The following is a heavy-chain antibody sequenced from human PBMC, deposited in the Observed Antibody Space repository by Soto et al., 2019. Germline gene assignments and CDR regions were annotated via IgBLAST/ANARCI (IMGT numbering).Heavy chain of an antibody. CDR3: VKEYDYSNSYFDY. D-gene: IGHD4-4*01. CDR2: ISSNGGST. Sequence: GGSLRLSCSASGFTFSSYAMHWVRQAPGKGLEYVSAISSNGGSTYYADSVKGRFTISRDNSKNTLYLQMSSLRAVDTAVYYCVKEYDYSNSYFDYWGQGTLVTVSS. V-gene: IGHV3-64D*08. CDR1: GFTFSSYA. J-gene: IGHJ4*02.